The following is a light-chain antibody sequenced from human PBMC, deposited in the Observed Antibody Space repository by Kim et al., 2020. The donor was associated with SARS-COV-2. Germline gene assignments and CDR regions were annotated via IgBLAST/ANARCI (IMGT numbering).Light chain of an antibody. CDR2: DVS. J-gene: IGLJ1*01. Sequence: QSALTQPRSVSGSPGQSVTISCTGTSSDVGGYNYVSWYQQHPGKAPILMIYDVSKRPSGVPDRFSGSKSGNTASLTISGLQAEDEADYYCCSYAGSYFFGTGTKVTVL. CDR1: SSDVGGYNY. V-gene: IGLV2-11*01. CDR3: CSYAGSYF.